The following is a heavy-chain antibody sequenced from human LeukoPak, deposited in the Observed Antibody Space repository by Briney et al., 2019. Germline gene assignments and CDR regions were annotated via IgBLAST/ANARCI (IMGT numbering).Heavy chain of an antibody. J-gene: IGHJ4*02. CDR3: ARDLFEN. V-gene: IGHV3-48*01. Sequence: PGGSLRLSCAASVCTFRSNSMKWVRQAPGKGLEWVSYISSSSTTILYADSVKGRFTISRDNAKNSLYLQMNSRRAEDTAMYYCARDLFENWGQGTLVTVSS. D-gene: IGHD3-10*02. CDR1: VCTFRSNS. CDR2: ISSSSTTI.